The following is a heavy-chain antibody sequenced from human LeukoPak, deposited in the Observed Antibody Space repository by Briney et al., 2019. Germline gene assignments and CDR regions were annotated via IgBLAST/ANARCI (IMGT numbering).Heavy chain of an antibody. CDR3: AKAAYCGTDCHYYFEY. CDR2: VKQDGSTK. D-gene: IGHD2-21*02. CDR1: GFTFSSHW. Sequence: GGSLRLSCAVSGFTFSSHWMNWVRHAPGKGLEWEASVKQDGSTKYYADSVKDRFTITRDNVNNSLYLQMDSLRAEDTAVYYCAKAAYCGTDCHYYFEYWGQGNLVIVSS. J-gene: IGHJ4*02. V-gene: IGHV3-7*05.